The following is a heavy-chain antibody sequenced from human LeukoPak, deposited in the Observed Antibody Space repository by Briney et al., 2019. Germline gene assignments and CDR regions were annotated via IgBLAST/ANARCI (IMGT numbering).Heavy chain of an antibody. CDR2: IKQDGNEK. D-gene: IGHD3-10*01. V-gene: IGHV3-7*03. J-gene: IGHJ4*02. CDR1: GFTFSSSW. CDR3: VKDRVWLYY. Sequence: GGSRRLSCAASGFTFSSSWMTWVRQAPGKGLEWVANIKQDGNEKYYADSVKGRFTISRDNSKNSLYLQMNSLRAEDTAVYYCVKDRVWLYYWGQGTLVTVSS.